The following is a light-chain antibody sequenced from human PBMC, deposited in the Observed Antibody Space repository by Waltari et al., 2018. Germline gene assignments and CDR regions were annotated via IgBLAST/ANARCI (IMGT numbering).Light chain of an antibody. CDR2: DSS. Sequence: EIVLTLSPGTLSLSPGETATLSCRASQSVASSYLAWYQHKPGQPPTLLIYDSSIRATGVPDRFSGTGSGTDFTLTISRLEPEDFAVYYCHQYVSSPRTFGQGSKLEIK. J-gene: IGKJ2*01. CDR3: HQYVSSPRT. V-gene: IGKV3-20*01. CDR1: QSVASSY.